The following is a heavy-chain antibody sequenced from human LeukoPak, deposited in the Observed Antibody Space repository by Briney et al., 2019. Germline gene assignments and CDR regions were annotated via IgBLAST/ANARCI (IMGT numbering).Heavy chain of an antibody. CDR1: GYSISSGYY. J-gene: IGHJ4*02. Sequence: SETLSLTCAVSGYSISSGYYWGWIRQPPGKGLEWIGSIYHSGSTYYNPSLKSRVTISVDTSKNQFSLKLSSVTSADTVVYYCAREHTSGTRGLDYWGRGTLVTVSS. D-gene: IGHD3-10*01. V-gene: IGHV4-38-2*02. CDR2: IYHSGST. CDR3: AREHTSGTRGLDY.